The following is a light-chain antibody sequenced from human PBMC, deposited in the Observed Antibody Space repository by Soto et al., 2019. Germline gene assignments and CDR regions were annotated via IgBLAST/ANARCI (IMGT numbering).Light chain of an antibody. Sequence: DIVMTQSPDSLAESLGERATINCKSSQSVLYSSNNKNYLAWYQQKPGQPPKLLIYWASTRESGVPDRFSGSGSGTEFSLTISSLQAEDVAIYYCQQYDSIPLTFGGGTKVEIK. CDR1: QSVLYSSNNKNY. J-gene: IGKJ4*01. V-gene: IGKV4-1*01. CDR2: WAS. CDR3: QQYDSIPLT.